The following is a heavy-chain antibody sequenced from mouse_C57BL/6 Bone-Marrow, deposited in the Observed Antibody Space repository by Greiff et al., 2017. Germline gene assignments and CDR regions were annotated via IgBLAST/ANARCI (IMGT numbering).Heavy chain of an antibody. Sequence: QVQLQQSGAELMKPGASVKLSCKATGYTFTGYWIEWVKQRPGHGLEWIGEILPGSGSTNYNEKFKGKATFTADTSSNTAYMQLRSLTTEDSAIYYCAREDYDYDGPPYYYAMDYWGQGTSVTVSS. D-gene: IGHD2-4*01. CDR2: ILPGSGST. CDR3: AREDYDYDGPPYYYAMDY. V-gene: IGHV1-9*01. J-gene: IGHJ4*01. CDR1: GYTFTGYW.